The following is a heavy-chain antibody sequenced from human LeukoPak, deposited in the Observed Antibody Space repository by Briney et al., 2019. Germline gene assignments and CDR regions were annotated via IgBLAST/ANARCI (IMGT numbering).Heavy chain of an antibody. J-gene: IGHJ4*02. CDR3: AKGCSSTSCYHSFDY. Sequence: GGSLRLSCAASGFTFSSYAMSWVRQAPGKGLEWVSAISGSGGSTYYADSVKGRFTISRDNSKNTLYPQMNSLRAEDTAVYYCAKGCSSTSCYHSFDYWGQGTLVTVSS. V-gene: IGHV3-23*01. CDR2: ISGSGGST. D-gene: IGHD2-2*01. CDR1: GFTFSSYA.